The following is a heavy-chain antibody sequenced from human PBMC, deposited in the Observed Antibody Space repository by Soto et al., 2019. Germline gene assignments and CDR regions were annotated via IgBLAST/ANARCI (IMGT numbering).Heavy chain of an antibody. CDR3: AREARLLWFGENWFDP. Sequence: ASVTVSCKASGYTFTSYAMHWVRQAPGQRLEWMGWINAGNGNTKYSQKFQGRVTITRDTSASTAYMELSSLRSEDTAVYYCAREARLLWFGENWFDPWGQGTLVTVSS. CDR2: INAGNGNT. V-gene: IGHV1-3*01. CDR1: GYTFTSYA. J-gene: IGHJ5*02. D-gene: IGHD3-10*01.